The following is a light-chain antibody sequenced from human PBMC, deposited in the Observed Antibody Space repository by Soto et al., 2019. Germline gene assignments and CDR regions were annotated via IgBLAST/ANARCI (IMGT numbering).Light chain of an antibody. CDR3: HHYGSSPPRT. V-gene: IGKV3-20*01. J-gene: IGKJ2*01. Sequence: EIVLTQSPGTLSLSPGERATLSCRASQNVSSSYLAWYQQKPGQAPRLLIYGASSRATGIPDRFSGSGSGTDFTLTISRLEPEDFAVYYCHHYGSSPPRTFGQGTQLEIK. CDR1: QNVSSSY. CDR2: GAS.